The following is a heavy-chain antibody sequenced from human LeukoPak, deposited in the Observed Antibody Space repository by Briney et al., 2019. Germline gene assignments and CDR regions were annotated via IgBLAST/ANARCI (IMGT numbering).Heavy chain of an antibody. J-gene: IGHJ1*01. CDR2: RSDDGSAQ. V-gene: IGHV3-30*18. Sequence: GRSLRLSCIASGFTFNKYGMHWVRHAPGKGLEWVSVRSDDGSAQHYADSVRGRFTISRDNSKNTLSLQMNSLRPEDTAMYFCAKDRDPYSSGTWDSWGQGTLVIVSS. CDR3: AKDRDPYSSGTWDS. CDR1: GFTFNKYG. D-gene: IGHD3-22*01.